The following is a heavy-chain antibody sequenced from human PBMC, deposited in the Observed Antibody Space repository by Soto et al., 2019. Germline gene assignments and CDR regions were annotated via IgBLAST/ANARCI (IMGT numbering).Heavy chain of an antibody. J-gene: IGHJ6*02. CDR3: ARIEYGVDV. CDR2: IRTRKNRYVT. V-gene: IGHV3-73*02. Sequence: EVQLVQSGGGRVQPGGSLKLSCEASGFTFSVSAIHWVRLASGKGLEWVGRIRTRKNRYVTTYAASVKGRFSLSRDDSKNTAYLQMNSLKTEDTAVYYCARIEYGVDVWGQWTTVIVS. D-gene: IGHD6-6*01. CDR1: GFTFSVSA.